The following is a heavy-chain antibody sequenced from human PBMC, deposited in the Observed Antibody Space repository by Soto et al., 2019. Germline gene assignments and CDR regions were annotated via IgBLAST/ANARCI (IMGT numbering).Heavy chain of an antibody. J-gene: IGHJ6*03. D-gene: IGHD3-3*01. CDR1: GGSISSYY. CDR2: IYYSGST. V-gene: IGHV4-59*01. Sequence: PSETLSLTCTVSGGSISSYYWSWIRQPPGKGLEWIGYIYYSGSTNYNPSLKSRVTISVDTSKNQFSLKLSSVTAADTAVYYCARGVNDFWIGRDSTDVWGKGPTVTVSS. CDR3: ARGVNDFWIGRDSTDV.